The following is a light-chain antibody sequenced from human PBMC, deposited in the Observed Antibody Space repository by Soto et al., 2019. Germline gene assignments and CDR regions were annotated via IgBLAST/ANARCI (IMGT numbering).Light chain of an antibody. CDR1: QSVSGSY. CDR3: QHYGTSPWT. V-gene: IGKV3-20*01. J-gene: IGKJ1*01. Sequence: IVLTQSPGTLALSPGERATLSCRASQSVSGSYLAWYQQKPGQAPRLLIYATSRRATGIPDRFSGSWSGTDLILTISRLEPEDFAVYYCQHYGTSPWTFGQGTTVEIK. CDR2: ATS.